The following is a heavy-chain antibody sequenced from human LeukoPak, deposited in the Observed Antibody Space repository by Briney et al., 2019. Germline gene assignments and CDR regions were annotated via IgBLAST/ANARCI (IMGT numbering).Heavy chain of an antibody. CDR1: GFTFSSYG. CDR3: ANFGYYGSGSYYKGGRYYFDY. J-gene: IGHJ4*02. CDR2: IRYVGSNK. Sequence: WGSLRLSCAASGFTFSSYGMHWVRQAPGKGLEWVAFIRYVGSNKYYADSVKGRFTISRDNSKNTLYLQMNSLRAEDTAVYYCANFGYYGSGSYYKGGRYYFDYWGQGTLVTVSS. D-gene: IGHD3-10*01. V-gene: IGHV3-30*02.